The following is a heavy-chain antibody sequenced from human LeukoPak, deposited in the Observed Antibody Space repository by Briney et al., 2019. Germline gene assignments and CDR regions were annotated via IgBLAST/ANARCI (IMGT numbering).Heavy chain of an antibody. J-gene: IGHJ5*02. CDR1: GYTFSTHW. V-gene: IGHV5-51*01. CDR3: AGHGEDGATLNWFDA. D-gene: IGHD4-17*01. CDR2: IYPGDSDT. Sequence: GESLKISCKGSGYTFSTHWIGWVRQMPGKGLEWMGIIYPGDSDTRYRPSFQGQVTISADKSISTAYLQWSSLKASDSAMYYCAGHGEDGATLNWFDAWGQGTLVTVSS.